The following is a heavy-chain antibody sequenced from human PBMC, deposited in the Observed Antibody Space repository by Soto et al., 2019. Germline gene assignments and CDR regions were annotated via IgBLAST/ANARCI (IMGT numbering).Heavy chain of an antibody. J-gene: IGHJ4*02. D-gene: IGHD3-22*01. CDR3: ARDAPSNYDSSGYAPYYFDY. CDR1: GGSISSYY. Sequence: LSLTCTVSGGSISSYYWSWIRQPPGKGLEWIGYIYYSGSTNYNPSLKSRVTISVDTSKNQFSLKLSSVTAADTAVYYCARDAPSNYDSSGYAPYYFDYWGQGTLVTVSS. V-gene: IGHV4-59*01. CDR2: IYYSGST.